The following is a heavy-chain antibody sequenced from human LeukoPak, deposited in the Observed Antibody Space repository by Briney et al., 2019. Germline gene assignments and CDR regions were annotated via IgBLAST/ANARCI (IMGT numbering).Heavy chain of an antibody. CDR3: ARSVRSGLFDY. CDR1: GGSISSYY. Sequence: SETLSLTCTVSGGSISSYYWSWIRQPPGKGLEWSGYIYYSGSTNYNPSLKSRVTISVDTSKNQFSLKLSSVTAADTAVYYCARSVRSGLFDYWGQGTLVTVSS. D-gene: IGHD6-25*01. CDR2: IYYSGST. V-gene: IGHV4-59*08. J-gene: IGHJ4*02.